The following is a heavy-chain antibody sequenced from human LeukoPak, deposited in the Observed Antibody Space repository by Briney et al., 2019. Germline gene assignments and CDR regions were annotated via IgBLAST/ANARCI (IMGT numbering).Heavy chain of an antibody. CDR2: IYTSGST. Sequence: SETLSLTCTASGVSISSYYWSWIRQPAGKGLEWIGRIYTSGSTNYNPSLMSRLTMSVDTSKNQFSLKLSSVTAADTAVYYCARDIGSGWYYYYMDVWGKGTTVTISS. J-gene: IGHJ6*03. V-gene: IGHV4-4*07. D-gene: IGHD6-19*01. CDR3: ARDIGSGWYYYYMDV. CDR1: GVSISSYY.